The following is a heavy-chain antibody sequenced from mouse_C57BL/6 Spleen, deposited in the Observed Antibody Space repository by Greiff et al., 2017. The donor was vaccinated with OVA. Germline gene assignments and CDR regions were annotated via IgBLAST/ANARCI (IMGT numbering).Heavy chain of an antibody. Sequence: EVQLQESGPGLVKPSQSLSLTCSVTGYSITSGYYWNWIRQFPGNKLEWMGYISYDGSNNYNPSLKNRISITRDTSKNQFFLKLNSVTTEDTATYYCAREGSSGYVSYAMDYWGQGTSVTVSS. CDR2: ISYDGSN. J-gene: IGHJ4*01. V-gene: IGHV3-6*01. CDR1: GYSITSGYY. D-gene: IGHD3-2*02. CDR3: AREGSSGYVSYAMDY.